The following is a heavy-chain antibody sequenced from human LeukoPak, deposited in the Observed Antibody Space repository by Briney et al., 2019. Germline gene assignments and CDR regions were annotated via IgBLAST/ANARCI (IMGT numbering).Heavy chain of an antibody. CDR2: IVTSGSYI. J-gene: IGHJ3*02. CDR1: GFTFTSYG. D-gene: IGHD3-10*01. V-gene: IGHV3-21*01. CDR3: ARGRSITLLRGVAMSDGFDI. Sequence: KSGGPLRLSCTASGFTFTSYGMNWVRKAQGKGLEWVSFIVTSGSYIYYGDSLKGRVTISRDNAKNSLYLQMNGLRAEDTAVYYCARGRSITLLRGVAMSDGFDIWGQGAMVTVSS.